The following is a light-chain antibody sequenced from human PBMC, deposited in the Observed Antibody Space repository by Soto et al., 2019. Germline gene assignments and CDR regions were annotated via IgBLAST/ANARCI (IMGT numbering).Light chain of an antibody. J-gene: IGLJ2*01. CDR1: SSNIGRNT. CDR2: SNN. V-gene: IGLV1-44*01. Sequence: QSVLTQPPSASGTPGQRVTISCSGSSSNIGRNTVNWYQQLPGTAPKLLIYSNNQRPSGVPDRFSGSKSGTSASLAISGLQSEDEADYYCAAWDDSLNGVVFGGGTQVTVL. CDR3: AAWDDSLNGVV.